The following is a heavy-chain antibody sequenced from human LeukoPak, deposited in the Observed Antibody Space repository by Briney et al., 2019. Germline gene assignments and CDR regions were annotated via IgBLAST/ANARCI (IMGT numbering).Heavy chain of an antibody. J-gene: IGHJ6*03. Sequence: GGSLRLSCAASGFTFDYYTMHWVRQAPGKGLEWVSLISWDGGSTYYADSVKGRFIISRDNSKNSLYLQMNSLRTEDTALYYCAKDIRGHNRMGYCMDVWGKGTTVTVSS. V-gene: IGHV3-43*01. CDR1: GFTFDYYT. D-gene: IGHD1-14*01. CDR2: ISWDGGST. CDR3: AKDIRGHNRMGYCMDV.